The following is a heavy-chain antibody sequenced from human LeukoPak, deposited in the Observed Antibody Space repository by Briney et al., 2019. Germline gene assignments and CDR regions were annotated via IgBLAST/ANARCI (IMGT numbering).Heavy chain of an antibody. V-gene: IGHV3-53*01. CDR3: ARHQLGGYCDNTRRHTNFYY. J-gene: IGHJ4*02. D-gene: IGHD2-2*01. Sequence: PGGSLRLSCAASGFTVSNDYMSWVRQAPGKGLEWVSVIYGGTTTYYADSVKGRFTISRDISKNTLYLQMNSLRAEDTAVYFCARHQLGGYCDNTRRHTNFYYWGQGTLVTVSS. CDR1: GFTVSNDY. CDR2: IYGGTTT.